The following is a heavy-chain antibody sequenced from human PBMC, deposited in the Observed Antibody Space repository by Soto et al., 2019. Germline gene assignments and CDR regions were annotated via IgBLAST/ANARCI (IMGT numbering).Heavy chain of an antibody. D-gene: IGHD6-19*01. Sequence: QVQLVESGGGVVQPGRSLRLSCAASGFTFGGYGMHWVRQAPGKGLEWVAVISNDGINKYYVDSVRGRFTISRDNSKNTLDLQMNSLRPEDTAVYYCGKDRVSEHNNGWPQRHCGQGTLVTVSS. CDR2: ISNDGINK. CDR1: GFTFGGYG. V-gene: IGHV3-30*18. CDR3: GKDRVSEHNNGWPQRH. J-gene: IGHJ4*02.